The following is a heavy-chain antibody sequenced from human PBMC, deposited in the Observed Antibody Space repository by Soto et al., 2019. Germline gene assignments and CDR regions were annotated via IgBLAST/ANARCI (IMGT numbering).Heavy chain of an antibody. CDR2: NYHSGST. V-gene: IGHV4-30-2*01. CDR3: ARGTSIPCHPYPLDY. J-gene: IGHJ4*02. D-gene: IGHD1-1*01. CDR1: GGSISSGGYY. Sequence: QLQLQESGSGLVKPSQTLSLTCAVSGGSISSGGYYWSWIRQRPGQDLEWYGYNYHSGSTYYNSYLKSRVTISAARSKNQFSLKLSSVTAANTAVYYCARGTSIPCHPYPLDYWGQGTLVTVSS.